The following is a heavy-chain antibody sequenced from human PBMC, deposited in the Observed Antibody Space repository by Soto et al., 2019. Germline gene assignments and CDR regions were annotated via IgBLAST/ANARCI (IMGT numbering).Heavy chain of an antibody. CDR3: ARRVAALSNWFDP. Sequence: QVQLQESGPGLVKPSQTLSLTCTVSGGSISSGGYYWSWIRQHPGKGLEWIWYIYYSGSIYYNPSLKSRVTISVDTSKNQFSLKLSSVTAADTAVYYCARRVAALSNWFDPWGQGTLVTVSS. CDR1: GGSISSGGYY. V-gene: IGHV4-31*03. J-gene: IGHJ5*02. D-gene: IGHD6-6*01. CDR2: IYYSGSI.